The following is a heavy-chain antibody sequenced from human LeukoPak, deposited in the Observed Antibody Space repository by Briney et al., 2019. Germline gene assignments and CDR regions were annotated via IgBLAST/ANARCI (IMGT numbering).Heavy chain of an antibody. V-gene: IGHV1-2*02. CDR2: ISPNTGDT. CDR1: EYTFTDYY. J-gene: IGHJ3*02. Sequence: GASVKVSCKASEYTFTDYYIHWVRQAPGQGLEWMGWISPNTGDTNYARKFQGRVTVIRDTSISTAYMELSRLSSDDTAVFYCARDSGLYPAYAFDIWGQGTMVTVSS. D-gene: IGHD1-26*01. CDR3: ARDSGLYPAYAFDI.